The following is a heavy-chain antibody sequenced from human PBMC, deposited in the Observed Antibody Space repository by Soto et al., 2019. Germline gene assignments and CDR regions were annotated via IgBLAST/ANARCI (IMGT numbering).Heavy chain of an antibody. J-gene: IGHJ4*02. Sequence: SETLSLTCAVSGGPISSSNWWSWVRQPPGKGLEWIGEIYHSGSTNYNPSLKSRVTISVDKSKNQFSLKLSSVTAADTAVYYCARLVIPGGEFDYWGQGTLVTVSS. D-gene: IGHD3-9*01. CDR1: GGPISSSNW. CDR2: IYHSGST. V-gene: IGHV4-4*02. CDR3: ARLVIPGGEFDY.